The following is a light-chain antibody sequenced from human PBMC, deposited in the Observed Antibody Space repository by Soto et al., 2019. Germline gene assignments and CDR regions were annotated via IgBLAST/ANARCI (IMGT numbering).Light chain of an antibody. CDR1: SSNIGAGYD. Sequence: VLTQPPSVSGAPGQRVTISCTGSSSNIGAGYDVHWYQQLPGTAPKLLIYGNSNRPSGVPDRFSGSKSGTSASLAITGLQAEDEADYYCQSYDSSLSGSVFGGGTKLT. CDR2: GNS. CDR3: QSYDSSLSGSV. J-gene: IGLJ2*01. V-gene: IGLV1-40*01.